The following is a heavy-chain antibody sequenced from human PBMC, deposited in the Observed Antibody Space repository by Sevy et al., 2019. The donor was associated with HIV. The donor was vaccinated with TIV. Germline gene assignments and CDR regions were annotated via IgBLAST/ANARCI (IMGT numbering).Heavy chain of an antibody. CDR2: ISWNSGSI. D-gene: IGHD3-22*01. CDR1: GFTFDDYA. J-gene: IGHJ4*02. V-gene: IGHV3-9*01. Sequence: GGSLRLSCAASGFTFDDYAMQWVRQAPGKGLEWVSGISWNSGSIGYADSVKGRCTISRDNAKNSLYLQMNSLRAEDTALYYCAKANYYDSSGTGYYFDYWGQGTLVTVSS. CDR3: AKANYYDSSGTGYYFDY.